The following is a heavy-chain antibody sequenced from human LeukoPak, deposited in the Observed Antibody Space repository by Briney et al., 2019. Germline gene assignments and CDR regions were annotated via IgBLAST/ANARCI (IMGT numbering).Heavy chain of an antibody. Sequence: IPLETLSLTCTVSGGSISSYYWSWIRQPPGKGLEWIGYIYYSGSTNYNPSLKSRVTISVDTSKNQFSLKLSSVTAADTAVYYCARGPRGGRFDPWGQGTLVTVSS. J-gene: IGHJ5*02. V-gene: IGHV4-59*01. CDR3: ARGPRGGRFDP. D-gene: IGHD3-10*01. CDR1: GGSISSYY. CDR2: IYYSGST.